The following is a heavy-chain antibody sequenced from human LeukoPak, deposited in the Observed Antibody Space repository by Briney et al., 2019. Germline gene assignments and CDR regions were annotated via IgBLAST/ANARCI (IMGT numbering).Heavy chain of an antibody. CDR3: ARDRRFLELEFDY. Sequence: ASVKVSCKASGYTFPSYFMHWVRQAPGQGLEWMGIINPSGGSTSYAQKFQGRVTMTRDTSTSTVYMELSSLRSEDTAVYYCARDRRFLELEFDYWGQGTLVTVSS. CDR2: INPSGGST. V-gene: IGHV1-46*01. CDR1: GYTFPSYF. D-gene: IGHD3-3*01. J-gene: IGHJ4*02.